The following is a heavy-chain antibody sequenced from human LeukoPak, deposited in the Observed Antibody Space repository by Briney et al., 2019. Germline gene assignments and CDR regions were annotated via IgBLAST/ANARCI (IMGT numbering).Heavy chain of an antibody. CDR1: GGSISSYY. CDR3: ATQPSSSHWYYFDY. D-gene: IGHD6-13*01. V-gene: IGHV4-4*07. CDR2: IYTSGST. J-gene: IGHJ4*02. Sequence: SETLSLTCTVSGGSISSYYWSWIRQPAGKGLEWIGRIYTSGSTNYNPSLKSRVTISVDTSKNQFSLKLSSVTSADTAVYYCATQPSSSHWYYFDYWGQGALVTVSS.